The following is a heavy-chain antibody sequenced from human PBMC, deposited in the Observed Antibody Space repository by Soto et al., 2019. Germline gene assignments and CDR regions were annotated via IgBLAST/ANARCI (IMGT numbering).Heavy chain of an antibody. V-gene: IGHV4-59*01. J-gene: IGHJ6*04. CDR1: GGSISSYY. Sequence: SETLSLTCTVSGGSISSYYWSWIRQPPGKGLEWIGYIYYSGSTNYNPSLKSRVTTSVDTSKNQFSLKLSSVTAADTAVYYCARDQGFMDAWGKGTTVTVSS. CDR2: IYYSGST. CDR3: ARDQGFMDA.